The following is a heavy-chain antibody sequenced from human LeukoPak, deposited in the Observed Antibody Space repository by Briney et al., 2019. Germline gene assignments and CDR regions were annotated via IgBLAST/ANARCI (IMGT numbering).Heavy chain of an antibody. V-gene: IGHV3-7*01. CDR2: IKQDGSEK. J-gene: IGHJ4*02. CDR3: ARDPYSSSWSYYFDY. CDR1: GFTFSSYW. Sequence: GGSLRLSCAASGFTFSSYWMSWVRQAPGKGLEWVANIKQDGSEKYYVDSVKGRFTISRDNAKNSLYLQMNSLRAEDTAVYYCARDPYSSSWSYYFDYWGQGTLVTVSS. D-gene: IGHD6-13*01.